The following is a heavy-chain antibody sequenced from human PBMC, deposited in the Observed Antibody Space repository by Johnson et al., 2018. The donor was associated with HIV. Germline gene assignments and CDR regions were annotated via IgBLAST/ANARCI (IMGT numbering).Heavy chain of an antibody. CDR2: ISYDGSNK. D-gene: IGHD5-24*01. J-gene: IGHJ3*02. CDR3: ARGGNNHAFDI. CDR1: GFTFNSYA. Sequence: QVQLVESGGGVVQPGRSLRLFCAASGFTFNSYAMHWVRQAPGKGLEWVAVISYDGSNKYYADSVKGRFTISRDNSKNSLYLQMNSLRAEDTAVYYCARGGNNHAFDIWGQGTMVTVSS. V-gene: IGHV3-30-3*01.